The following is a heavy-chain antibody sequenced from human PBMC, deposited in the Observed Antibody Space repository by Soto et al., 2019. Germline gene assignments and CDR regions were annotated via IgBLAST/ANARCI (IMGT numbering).Heavy chain of an antibody. CDR1: GLRFSNYW. CDR3: ARAQWLVHGKDY. D-gene: IGHD6-19*01. Sequence: GGSLSLSCAGSGLRFSNYWMHWCRQAPCRWREWAAVISYDGSNKYYVDSVKGRFTISRDNSKNTLYLQMNSLRAEDTAVYYCARAQWLVHGKDYWGQGTLVTVSS. CDR2: ISYDGSNK. J-gene: IGHJ4*02. V-gene: IGHV3-30-3*01.